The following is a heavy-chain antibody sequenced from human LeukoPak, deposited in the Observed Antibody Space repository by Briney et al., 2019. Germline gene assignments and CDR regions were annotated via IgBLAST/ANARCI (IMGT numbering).Heavy chain of an antibody. CDR3: ATDLGYSSGQNLH. V-gene: IGHV1-24*01. CDR2: FDPEDGET. D-gene: IGHD6-19*01. CDR1: GYTLTELS. J-gene: IGHJ4*02. Sequence: ASVKVSCKVSGYTLTELSMHWVRQAPGRGLEWMGGFDPEDGETIYAQKFQGRVTMTEDTSTDTAYMGLSSLRSEDTAVYYCATDLGYSSGQNLHWGQGTLVTVSS.